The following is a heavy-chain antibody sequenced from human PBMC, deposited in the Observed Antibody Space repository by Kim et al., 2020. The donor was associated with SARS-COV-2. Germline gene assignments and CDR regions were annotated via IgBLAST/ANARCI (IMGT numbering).Heavy chain of an antibody. D-gene: IGHD7-27*01. V-gene: IGHV6-1*01. Sequence: KDYAVSVQSRITINADTSKNRFSLQLNSVTPEDTAVYYCARDLGYYYGMDVWGQGTTVTVSS. CDR3: ARDLGYYYGMDV. J-gene: IGHJ6*02. CDR2: K.